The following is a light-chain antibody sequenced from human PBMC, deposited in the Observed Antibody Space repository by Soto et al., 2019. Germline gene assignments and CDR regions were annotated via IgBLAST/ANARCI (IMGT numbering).Light chain of an antibody. CDR1: QSVSHA. CDR2: DAS. V-gene: IGKV3-11*01. CDR3: QQRGSWPPSIT. Sequence: EVVLTQSPATLSLSPGDRATLSCRASQSVSHALAWYQQKPGQAPRLLIHDASSRATGIPARFSGSGSETDFTLTISSLEPEDFAVYYCQQRGSWPPSITFGQGTRPEIK. J-gene: IGKJ5*01.